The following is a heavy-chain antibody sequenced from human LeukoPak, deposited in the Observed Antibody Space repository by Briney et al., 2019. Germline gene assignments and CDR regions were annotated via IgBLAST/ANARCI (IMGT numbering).Heavy chain of an antibody. Sequence: SETLSLTCIVSGGSISTSAYYWGWIRQPPGKGLEWIGEINHSGSTNYNPSLRSRVTISVDTSKNQFSLKLSSVTAADTAVYYCARGRRGGYGMDVWGQGTTVTVSS. V-gene: IGHV4-39*07. CDR2: INHSGST. CDR1: GGSISTSAYY. CDR3: ARGRRGGYGMDV. J-gene: IGHJ6*02.